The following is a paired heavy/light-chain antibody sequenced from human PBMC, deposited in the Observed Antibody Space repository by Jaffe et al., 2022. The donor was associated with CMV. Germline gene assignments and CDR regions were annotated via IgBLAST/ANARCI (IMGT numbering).Heavy chain of an antibody. CDR1: GYKFTNYW. CDR3: ARSKGAPDRSDFVWRTYRYDDRDTLPLDY. CDR2: IDPSDSYT. Sequence: EVQLVQSRAEVKKPGESLRISCRGSGYKFTNYWITWVRQMPGRGLEWMGRIDPSDSYTNYSPSFQGPVTISVDKSTSTAYLQWSSLKASDTAMYFCARSKGAPDRSDFVWRTYRYDDRDTLPLDYWGQGTLITVSS. D-gene: IGHD3-16*02. J-gene: IGHJ4*02. V-gene: IGHV5-10-1*03.
Light chain of an antibody. V-gene: IGKV1-5*03. J-gene: IGKJ1*01. CDR1: EDINRW. Sequence: DIQMTQFPSTLSASVGDRVTITCRASEDINRWLAWYQQKPGKAPKLLIYKASSLERGVPARFSGSGSGTEFTLSISSLQPDDFATYYCQQFNTYPWTFGQGTTVEI. CDR2: KAS. CDR3: QQFNTYPWT.